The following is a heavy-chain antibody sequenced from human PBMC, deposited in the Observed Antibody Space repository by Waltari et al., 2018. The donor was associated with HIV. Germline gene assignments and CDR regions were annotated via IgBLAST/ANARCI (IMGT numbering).Heavy chain of an antibody. J-gene: IGHJ6*02. CDR2: IKQDGSEK. D-gene: IGHD4-4*01. Sequence: EVHLVESGGGMVQPGGSLRLSCAASGFTFSSYWMSWVRQAPEKGRAWVANIKQDGSEKNYVDSMKGRFTISRDNAKNSLFLQMNSLRDEDAGVYYCARESTTSPRYGMDVWGQGTTVTVSS. CDR1: GFTFSSYW. V-gene: IGHV3-7*01. CDR3: ARESTTSPRYGMDV.